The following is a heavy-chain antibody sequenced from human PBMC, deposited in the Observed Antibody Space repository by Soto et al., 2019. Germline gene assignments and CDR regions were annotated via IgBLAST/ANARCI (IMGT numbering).Heavy chain of an antibody. V-gene: IGHV1-2*04. CDR1: GYTFTGYY. J-gene: IGHJ6*02. CDR2: INPNSGGT. D-gene: IGHD6-6*01. Sequence: QVQLVQSGAEVKKPGASVKVSCKASGYTFTGYYMHWVRQAPGQGLEWMGWINPNSGGTNYAQKFQGCVTMTRDTSISTAYMELSRLRSDDTAVYYCARVGPPISSIAATYGMDVWGQGTTVTVSS. CDR3: ARVGPPISSIAATYGMDV.